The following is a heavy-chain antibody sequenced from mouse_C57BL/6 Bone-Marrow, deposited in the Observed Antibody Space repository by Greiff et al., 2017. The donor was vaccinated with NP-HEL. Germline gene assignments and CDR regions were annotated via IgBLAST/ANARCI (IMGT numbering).Heavy chain of an antibody. V-gene: IGHV1-66*01. CDR2: IYPGSGNT. D-gene: IGHD1-1*01. CDR3: ARRGYYYGSSSGYAMDY. CDR1: GYSFTSYY. J-gene: IGHJ4*01. Sequence: VQLQQSGPELVKPGASVKISCKASGYSFTSYYIHWVKQRPGQGLEWIGWIYPGSGNTKYNEKFKGKATLTADTSSSTAYMQLSSLTSEDSAVYYCARRGYYYGSSSGYAMDYWGQGTSVTVSS.